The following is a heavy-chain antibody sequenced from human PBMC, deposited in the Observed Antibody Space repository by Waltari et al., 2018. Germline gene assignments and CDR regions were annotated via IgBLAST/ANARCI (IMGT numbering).Heavy chain of an antibody. Sequence: EVRLLESGGGLERQGGSLRLSCVGSGSTFSSYAITWVRQTPGKGLEWVASISASGSNKFFADSVKGRFVVSRDNSENTVSLQMNGLGAEDTAVYYCARPMSELRIDGRTYAMDVWGQGTTVIVSS. J-gene: IGHJ6*02. D-gene: IGHD2-15*01. CDR3: ARPMSELRIDGRTYAMDV. CDR2: ISASGSNK. CDR1: GSTFSSYA. V-gene: IGHV3-23*01.